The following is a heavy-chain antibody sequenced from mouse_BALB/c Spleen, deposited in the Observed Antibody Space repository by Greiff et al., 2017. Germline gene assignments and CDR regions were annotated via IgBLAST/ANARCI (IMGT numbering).Heavy chain of an antibody. CDR3: ARDDGYPFDY. J-gene: IGHJ2*01. CDR1: GFNIKDTY. Sequence: DVQLQESGAELVKPGASVKLSCTASGFNIKDTYMHWVKQRPEQGLEWIGRIDPANGNTKYDPKFQGKATITADTSSNTAYLQLSSLTSEDTAVYYCARDDGYPFDYWGQGTTLTVSS. D-gene: IGHD2-3*01. CDR2: IDPANGNT. V-gene: IGHV14-3*02.